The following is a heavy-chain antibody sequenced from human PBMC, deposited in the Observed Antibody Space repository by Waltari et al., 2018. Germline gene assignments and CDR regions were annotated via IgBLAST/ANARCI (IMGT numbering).Heavy chain of an antibody. CDR2: IKQDGSEK. D-gene: IGHD6-13*01. CDR1: GFTFSSYW. J-gene: IGHJ4*02. Sequence: EVQLVESGGGLVQPGGSLRLSCAASGFTFSSYWMSWVSQAPGKGLEWVANIKQDGSEKYYVDSVKGRFTISRDNAKNSLYLQMNSLRAEDTAVYYCARDAWEQQLVIDYWGQGTLVTVSS. CDR3: ARDAWEQQLVIDY. V-gene: IGHV3-7*01.